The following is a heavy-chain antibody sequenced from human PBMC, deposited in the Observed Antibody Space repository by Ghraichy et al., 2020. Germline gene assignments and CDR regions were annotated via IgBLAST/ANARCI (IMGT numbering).Heavy chain of an antibody. Sequence: GGSLRLSCAASGFTFSSYGMHWVRQAPGKGLEWVAVIWYDGSNKYYADSVKGRFTISRDNSKNTLYLQMNSLRAEDTAVYYCARDQFGDYVWGTLPFNWGQGTLVTVSS. CDR1: GFTFSSYG. CDR3: ARDQFGDYVWGTLPFN. D-gene: IGHD3-16*01. J-gene: IGHJ4*02. CDR2: IWYDGSNK. V-gene: IGHV3-33*01.